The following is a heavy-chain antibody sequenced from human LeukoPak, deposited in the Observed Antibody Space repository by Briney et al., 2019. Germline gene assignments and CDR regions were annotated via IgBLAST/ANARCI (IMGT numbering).Heavy chain of an antibody. V-gene: IGHV4-34*01. CDR1: GGSFSGYY. CDR3: AREGYDFWSGYTPISFDY. CDR2: INRSGST. D-gene: IGHD3-3*01. J-gene: IGHJ4*02. Sequence: SETLSLTCAVYGGSFSGYYWSWIRQPPGKGLEWIGEINRSGSTNYNPSLKSRVTMSVDTSKNQFSLKLSSVTAADTAVYYCAREGYDFWSGYTPISFDYWGQGTLVTVSS.